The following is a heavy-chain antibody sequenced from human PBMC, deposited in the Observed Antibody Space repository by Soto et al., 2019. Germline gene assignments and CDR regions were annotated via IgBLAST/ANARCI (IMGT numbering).Heavy chain of an antibody. CDR1: GGTFSSYT. CDR2: IIPILGIA. Sequence: SVKVSCKASGGTFSSYTISRVRQAPGQGLEWMGRIIPILGIANYAQKFQGRVTITADKSTSTAYMELSSLRSEDTAVYYCATLGDNGEYNWFDPWGQGTLVTVSS. D-gene: IGHD2-8*01. J-gene: IGHJ5*02. CDR3: ATLGDNGEYNWFDP. V-gene: IGHV1-69*02.